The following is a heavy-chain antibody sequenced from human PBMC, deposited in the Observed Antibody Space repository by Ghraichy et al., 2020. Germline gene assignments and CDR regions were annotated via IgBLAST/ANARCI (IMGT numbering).Heavy chain of an antibody. CDR3: AKAGSGSYYLGNWFDP. V-gene: IGHV4-59*01. Sequence: SQTLSLTCTVSGGSISSYYWSWIRQPPGKGLEWIGYIYYSGSTTYNPSLKSRVTISVDTSKNQFSLKLSSVTAADTAVYYCAKAGSGSYYLGNWFDPWGQGTLVTVSS. D-gene: IGHD1-26*01. J-gene: IGHJ5*02. CDR1: GGSISSYY. CDR2: IYYSGST.